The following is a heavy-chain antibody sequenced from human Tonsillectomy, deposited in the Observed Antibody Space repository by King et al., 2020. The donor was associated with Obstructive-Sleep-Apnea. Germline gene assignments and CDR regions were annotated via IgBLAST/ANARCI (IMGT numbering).Heavy chain of an antibody. CDR3: ARCHYYDGLDV. CDR1: GYSFSRYW. D-gene: IGHD5/OR15-5a*01. J-gene: IGHJ6*02. Sequence: QLVQSGAEVKKPGESLKISCQGSGYSFSRYWIAWVRQMPGKGLEWMGLVYPVDSHTKYSPSFQGQVTISADKSISTAYLQWSGPKASDTAMYCCARCHYYDGLDVWGQGTTVTVSS. V-gene: IGHV5-51*01. CDR2: VYPVDSHT.